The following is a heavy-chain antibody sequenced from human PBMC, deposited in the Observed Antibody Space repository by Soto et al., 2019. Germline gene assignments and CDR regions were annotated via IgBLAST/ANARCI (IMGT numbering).Heavy chain of an antibody. V-gene: IGHV3-7*03. CDR2: IKQDGSEK. J-gene: IGHJ4*02. Sequence: GGSLRLSCAASGFTFSSYWMSWVRQAPGKGLESVANIKQDGSEKYYVDSVKGRFTISRDNAKNSLYLQMNSLRAEDTAVYYCARDPGVAGYYYGSGSYDYWGQGTLVTVSS. CDR3: ARDPGVAGYYYGSGSYDY. CDR1: GFTFSSYW. D-gene: IGHD3-10*01.